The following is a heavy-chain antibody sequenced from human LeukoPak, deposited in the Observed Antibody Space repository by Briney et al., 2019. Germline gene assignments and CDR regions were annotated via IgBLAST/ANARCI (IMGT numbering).Heavy chain of an antibody. D-gene: IGHD3-22*01. Sequence: GGSLRLSCVASGFPFSETAMTWVRQAPGKGLEWLSVITRAGSPYYADSVKGRFTISRDNARNTVYLQLNSLGNEDTALYYCAKEHLKYANDNRGSFDYWGQGTLVTVSS. CDR1: GFPFSETA. CDR2: ITRAGSP. V-gene: IGHV3-23*01. CDR3: AKEHLKYANDNRGSFDY. J-gene: IGHJ4*02.